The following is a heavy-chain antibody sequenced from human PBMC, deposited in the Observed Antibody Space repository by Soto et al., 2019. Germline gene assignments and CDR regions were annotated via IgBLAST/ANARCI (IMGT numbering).Heavy chain of an antibody. Sequence: PSLTLCLTWTVSGGSISSHYWSRIRQLPGKGLEWIGEIYHSGSTNYNPSLKSRVTISVDTSKNQFSLKLSSVTAADTAVYYCARSYYYDSSGPNNDYWGQGTLVTVSS. CDR3: ARSYYYDSSGPNNDY. CDR1: GGSISSHY. V-gene: IGHV4-34*01. J-gene: IGHJ4*02. D-gene: IGHD3-22*01. CDR2: IYHSGST.